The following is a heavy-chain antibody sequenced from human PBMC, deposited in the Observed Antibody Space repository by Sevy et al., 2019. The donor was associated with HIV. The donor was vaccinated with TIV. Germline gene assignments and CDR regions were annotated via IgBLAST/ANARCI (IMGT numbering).Heavy chain of an antibody. Sequence: GGSLRLSCAASGFTFSDYAMHWVRQAPGKGLEWVGRIKSKTDGGTTDYAAPVKGRFTLSRDDSKNTLYLQMNSLKTEDTAVYYCTTKGDFWSGYQYFDYWGQGTLVTVSS. CDR2: IKSKTDGGTT. CDR1: GFTFSDYA. D-gene: IGHD3-3*01. V-gene: IGHV3-15*01. CDR3: TTKGDFWSGYQYFDY. J-gene: IGHJ4*02.